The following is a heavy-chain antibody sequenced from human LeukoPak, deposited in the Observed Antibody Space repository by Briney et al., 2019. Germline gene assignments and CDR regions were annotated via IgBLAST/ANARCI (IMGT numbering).Heavy chain of an antibody. CDR1: GGSISSYY. J-gene: IGHJ5*02. CDR3: ARGGSSAGFDP. Sequence: SETLSLTCNVSGGSISSYYWSWIRQPPGKGLEWIGYIYYSGSTNYNPSLKSRVTISVDTSKNQFSLKLSSVTAADTAVYYCARGGSSAGFDPWGQGTLVTVSS. D-gene: IGHD2-2*01. V-gene: IGHV4-59*08. CDR2: IYYSGST.